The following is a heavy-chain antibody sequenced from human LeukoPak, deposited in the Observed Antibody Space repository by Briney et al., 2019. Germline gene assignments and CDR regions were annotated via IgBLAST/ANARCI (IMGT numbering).Heavy chain of an antibody. Sequence: PSETLSLTCAVYGGSFSGYYWSWIRQPPGKGLEWIGEINYSGSTNYNPSLKSRVTISVDTSKNQFSLKLSSVTAADTAVYYCARAYRPSPVDASLVAFDYWGQGTLVTVSS. D-gene: IGHD2-15*01. V-gene: IGHV4-34*01. CDR3: ARAYRPSPVDASLVAFDY. CDR1: GGSFSGYY. CDR2: INYSGST. J-gene: IGHJ4*02.